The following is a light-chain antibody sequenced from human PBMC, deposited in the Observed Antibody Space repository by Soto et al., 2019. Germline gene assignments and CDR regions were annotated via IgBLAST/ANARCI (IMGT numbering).Light chain of an antibody. V-gene: IGKV3-20*01. Sequence: IVLPQSPGILSLSPGERASLSCGASQSISSRFLAWYQQKPGQAPRLLIYGASNRATGIPDRFSGRGSGTDFTLTISSLEPEDCAVYYCQQYGSARWTFGQGTKV. CDR1: QSISSRF. CDR3: QQYGSARWT. J-gene: IGKJ1*01. CDR2: GAS.